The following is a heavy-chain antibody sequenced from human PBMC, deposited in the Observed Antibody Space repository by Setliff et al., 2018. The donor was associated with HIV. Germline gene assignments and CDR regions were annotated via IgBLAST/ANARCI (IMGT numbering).Heavy chain of an antibody. CDR3: ARMYSGYDWSPAGARTRYFDY. CDR2: IYHSGST. Sequence: PSETLSLTCAVSGYSISSGYYWGWIRQPPGKGREWIGSIYHSGSTYYNPSLKSRVTISVDTSKNQFSLKLSSVTAADTAVYYCARMYSGYDWSPAGARTRYFDYWGQGTLVTVSS. V-gene: IGHV4-38-2*01. CDR1: GYSISSGYY. D-gene: IGHD5-12*01. J-gene: IGHJ4*02.